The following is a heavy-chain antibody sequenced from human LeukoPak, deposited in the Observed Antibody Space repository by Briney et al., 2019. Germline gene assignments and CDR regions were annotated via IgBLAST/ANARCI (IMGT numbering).Heavy chain of an antibody. Sequence: SETLSLTCAVYGGSFSGYYWSWIRQPPGKGLEWIGEINHSGSTNYNPSLKNRVTISVDTSKNQFSLKLSSVTAADTAVYYCARERRSITMVRGRAGAFDIWGQGTMVTVSS. CDR1: GGSFSGYY. D-gene: IGHD3-10*01. J-gene: IGHJ3*02. CDR2: INHSGST. V-gene: IGHV4-34*01. CDR3: ARERRSITMVRGRAGAFDI.